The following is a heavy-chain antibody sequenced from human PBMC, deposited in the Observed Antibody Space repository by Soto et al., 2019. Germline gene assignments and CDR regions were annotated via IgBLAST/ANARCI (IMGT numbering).Heavy chain of an antibody. Sequence: VQVVESGGGLVEPGGSLRLSCAASGFNFSRSSMNWVRQAPGKGLEWVASISTSSNLIYYEDLVKGRFTVSRDNTKNSMYLQMISLRAEDTAIYYRARGMKTAVFYGMDVWGQGTTVTVSS. CDR1: GFNFSRSS. CDR2: ISTSSNLI. CDR3: ARGMKTAVFYGMDV. D-gene: IGHD2-2*01. J-gene: IGHJ6*02. V-gene: IGHV3-21*01.